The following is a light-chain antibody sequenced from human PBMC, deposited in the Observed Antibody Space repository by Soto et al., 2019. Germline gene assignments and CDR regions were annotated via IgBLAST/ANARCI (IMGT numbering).Light chain of an antibody. CDR2: SNN. Sequence: QSVLTQPPSVSGAPGQRVTISCTGSRSNIGAGYDVHWYQQLPRTAPKLLIYSNNNRPSGVPDRFSGSRSGTSASLAITGLQPEDEADYYCQSYDGGLGVSKIFGGGTKLTVL. J-gene: IGLJ2*01. CDR3: QSYDGGLGVSKI. CDR1: RSNIGAGYD. V-gene: IGLV1-40*01.